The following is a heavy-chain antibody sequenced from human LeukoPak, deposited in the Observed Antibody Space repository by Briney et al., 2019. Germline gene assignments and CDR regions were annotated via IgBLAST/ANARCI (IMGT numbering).Heavy chain of an antibody. Sequence: PGRSLRLSCAASGFTFSSYGMHWVRQAPGKGLEWVAVISYDGSNKYYADSVKGRFTISRDNSKNTLYLQMNSLRAEDTAVYYCARSGGWLVFDYWGQGTLVTVSS. CDR1: GFTFSSYG. CDR3: ARSGGWLVFDY. CDR2: ISYDGSNK. V-gene: IGHV3-30*03. J-gene: IGHJ4*02. D-gene: IGHD6-19*01.